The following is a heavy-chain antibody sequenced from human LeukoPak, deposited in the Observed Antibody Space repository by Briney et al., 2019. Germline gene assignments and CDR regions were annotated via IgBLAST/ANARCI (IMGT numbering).Heavy chain of an antibody. V-gene: IGHV4-61*01. Sequence: SETLSLTCTVSGASVSSGSYYWSWIRQPPGKGLEWIGYIYHSGSTNYNPSLKSRVTISVDTSKNQFSLKLSSVTAADTAVYYCARLGTYYDFWSGYLDYWGQGTLVTVSS. CDR3: ARLGTYYDFWSGYLDY. D-gene: IGHD3-3*01. CDR2: IYHSGST. CDR1: GASVSSGSYY. J-gene: IGHJ4*02.